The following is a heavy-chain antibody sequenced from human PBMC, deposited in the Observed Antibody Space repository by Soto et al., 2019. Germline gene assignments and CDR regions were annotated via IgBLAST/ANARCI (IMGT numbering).Heavy chain of an antibody. V-gene: IGHV4-59*01. J-gene: IGHJ4*02. Sequence: QVQLQESGPGLVKPSETLSLTCTVSGGYITNYYWSWIRQPPGKGLEWIGYIFYRGNTNYNPSLRSRVTISVDTSKNQFSLRLSSVTAADTAVYYCARDSGYGDPFDYWGQGTLVTVSS. CDR3: ARDSGYGDPFDY. CDR1: GGYITNYY. CDR2: IFYRGNT. D-gene: IGHD4-17*01.